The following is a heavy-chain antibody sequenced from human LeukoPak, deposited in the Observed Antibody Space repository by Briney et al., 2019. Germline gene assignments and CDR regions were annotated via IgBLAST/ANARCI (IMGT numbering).Heavy chain of an antibody. Sequence: PSETLSLTCTVSGGSISSSSYYWGWIRQPPGKGLEWIGSINYSGSTYYNPSLKSRVTMSVDTPKNQFALKLSSVTAADTAVYYCARRSGSSSWDYYFYYYMDVWGKGTPVTVSS. CDR1: GGSISSSSYY. CDR3: ARRSGSSSWDYYFYYYMDV. V-gene: IGHV4-39*01. CDR2: INYSGST. J-gene: IGHJ6*03. D-gene: IGHD6-6*01.